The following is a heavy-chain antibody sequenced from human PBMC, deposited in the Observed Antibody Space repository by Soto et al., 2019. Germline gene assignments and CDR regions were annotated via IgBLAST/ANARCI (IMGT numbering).Heavy chain of an antibody. Sequence: QVQLQESGPGLVKPSQTLSLTCTVSGGSISSGGYYWSWIRQHPGKGLEWIGYIYYSGSTYYNPSLKRRVTLSVATSKHQFSLTLSSVTAADTAVYYCAILGYYASIRYNAFNIWGQGTMVTVSS. V-gene: IGHV4-31*03. CDR2: IYYSGST. J-gene: IGHJ3*02. CDR3: AILGYYASIRYNAFNI. D-gene: IGHD3-22*01. CDR1: GGSISSGGYY.